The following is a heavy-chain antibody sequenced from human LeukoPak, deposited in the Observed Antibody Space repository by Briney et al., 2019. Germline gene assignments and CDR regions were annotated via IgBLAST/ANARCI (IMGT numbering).Heavy chain of an antibody. CDR2: IYTSGST. J-gene: IGHJ4*02. Sequence: SETLSLTCTVSGGSLSSGSYYWSWIRQPAGKGLEWIGRIYTSGSTNYNPSLKRRSPISVDTSKNQFSLKLSSVTAADTAVYYCARDDCSSTSCYTWWGQGTLVTVSA. V-gene: IGHV4-61*02. CDR1: GGSLSSGSYY. CDR3: ARDDCSSTSCYTW. D-gene: IGHD2-2*02.